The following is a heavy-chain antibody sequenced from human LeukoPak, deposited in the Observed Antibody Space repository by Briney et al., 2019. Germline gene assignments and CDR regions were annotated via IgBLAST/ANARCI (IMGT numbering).Heavy chain of an antibody. CDR1: GFTFKDYA. CDR3: VKGPGAAVAKRYIQH. D-gene: IGHD6-19*01. CDR2: ISWDSGNS. Sequence: PGGSLRLSCAASGFTFKDYAMHWVRQAPGKGLEWVALISWDSGNSYYADSVKGRFTIARDNSKNSLSLQMNSLRPEDTALYYCVKGPGAAVAKRYIQHWGQGTLVTVSS. J-gene: IGHJ1*01. V-gene: IGHV3-43D*03.